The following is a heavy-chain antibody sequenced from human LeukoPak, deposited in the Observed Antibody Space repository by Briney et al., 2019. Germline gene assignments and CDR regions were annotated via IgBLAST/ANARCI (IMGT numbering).Heavy chain of an antibody. CDR1: GFTFSSYW. D-gene: IGHD4-17*01. Sequence: PGGALRLSCAASGFTFSSYWMSSVRQAPGKGLEWVANIKQDGREKYYVDSVNGRFTISRDNAKNSLYMQMNSLRDEDTAVYYCARDGYGDHKEDLDYWGQGTLVTVSS. V-gene: IGHV3-7*01. J-gene: IGHJ4*02. CDR3: ARDGYGDHKEDLDY. CDR2: IKQDGREK.